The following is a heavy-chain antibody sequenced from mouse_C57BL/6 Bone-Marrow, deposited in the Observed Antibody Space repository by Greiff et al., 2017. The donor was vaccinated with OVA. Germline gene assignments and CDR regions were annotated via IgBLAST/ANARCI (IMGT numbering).Heavy chain of an antibody. Sequence: EVMLVESGPGLAKPSQTLSLTCSVTGYSIPSDYWNWIRKFPGNKLEYMGYISYSGSTYYNPSPKSRISITRDTSKNQYYLQLNSVTTEDTATYYCARGDFDVWGTGTTVTVSS. V-gene: IGHV3-8*01. CDR3: ARGDFDV. J-gene: IGHJ1*03. CDR2: ISYSGST. CDR1: GYSIPSDY.